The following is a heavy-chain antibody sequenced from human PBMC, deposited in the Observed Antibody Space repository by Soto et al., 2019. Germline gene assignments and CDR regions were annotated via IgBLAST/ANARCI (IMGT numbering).Heavy chain of an antibody. Sequence: GGSLRLSCVASGFTFSAYSMNWVRQAPGKGLEWLSYISGDGAYIYYADSVRGRFTISRDNAENSLYLQMDNLRDEDTALYYCARQVYTVVTPMDFWGQGTLVTVSS. CDR3: ARQVYTVVTPMDF. J-gene: IGHJ4*02. CDR2: ISGDGAYI. D-gene: IGHD2-21*02. CDR1: GFTFSAYS. V-gene: IGHV3-48*02.